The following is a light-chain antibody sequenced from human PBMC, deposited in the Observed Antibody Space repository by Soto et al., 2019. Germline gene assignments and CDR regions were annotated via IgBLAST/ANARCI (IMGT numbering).Light chain of an antibody. CDR2: EVS. CDR1: SSDVGSYNR. J-gene: IGLJ1*01. Sequence: QSVLTQPPSVSGSPGQSVAISCTGTSSDVGSYNRVSWYQQPPGTAPKVMIYEVSNRPSGVPDRFSGSKSGNTASLTISGLQAEDEADYYCSSYTSSSTYASGPGTKFTVL. CDR3: SSYTSSSTYA. V-gene: IGLV2-18*02.